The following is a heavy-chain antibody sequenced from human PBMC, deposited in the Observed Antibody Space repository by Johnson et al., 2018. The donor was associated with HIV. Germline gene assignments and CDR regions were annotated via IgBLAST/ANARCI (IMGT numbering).Heavy chain of an antibody. CDR2: ISSNGGST. D-gene: IGHD4-17*01. CDR1: GFTFSSYA. CDR3: ARDVTKDAFDI. J-gene: IGHJ3*02. Sequence: VQLVESGGGVVQPGRSLRLSCAASGFTFSSYAMHWVRQAPGKGLEYVSAISSNGGSTYYANSVKGRFTISRDNSKNTLYLQMNSLRAEDTAVYYCARDVTKDAFDIWGQGTMVTVSS. V-gene: IGHV3-64*01.